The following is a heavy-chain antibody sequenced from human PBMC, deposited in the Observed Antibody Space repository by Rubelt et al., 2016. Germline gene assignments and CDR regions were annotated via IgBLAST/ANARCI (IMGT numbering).Heavy chain of an antibody. J-gene: IGHJ4*02. V-gene: IGHV3-23*01. D-gene: IGHD6-6*01. CDR2: ISGSGGST. Sequence: EVQLLESGGGLVQPGGSLRLSCAASGFTFSSYAMSWVRQAPGKGLEWVSAISGSGGSTYYADSVKGRFTISGDKAKNTLYLQMNRLRAEDTAVYYCAKDARTPRIAARPGDYWGQGTLVTVSS. CDR1: GFTFSSYA. CDR3: AKDARTPRIAARPGDY.